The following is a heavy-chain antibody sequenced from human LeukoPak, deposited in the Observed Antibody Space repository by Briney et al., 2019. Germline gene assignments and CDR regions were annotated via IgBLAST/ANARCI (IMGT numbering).Heavy chain of an antibody. J-gene: IGHJ4*02. CDR3: ATARRHDYGDYGGAFDN. D-gene: IGHD4-17*01. Sequence: GGSLRLSCVASGFTVSSSYMSWVRQAPGKGLEYVSFIYSGGSTFYADSVKGRFTISRDSSKNTLHLQMNSLRADDTAIYYCATARRHDYGDYGGAFDNWGQGILVTVSS. CDR1: GFTVSSSY. V-gene: IGHV3-53*01. CDR2: IYSGGST.